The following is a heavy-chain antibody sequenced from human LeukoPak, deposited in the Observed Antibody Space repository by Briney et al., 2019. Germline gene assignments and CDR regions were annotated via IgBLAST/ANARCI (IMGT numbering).Heavy chain of an antibody. CDR1: GFSFSTYW. V-gene: IGHV3-7*03. CDR2: IKYDASEK. D-gene: IGHD3-3*01. CDR3: ARGSLEGPLDY. Sequence: GGSLRPSCAASGFSFSTYWMSWVRQAPGQGLEWVASIKYDASEKHYVDSVKGRFTISRDNGKNSLSLQMNSLRAADTAVYYCARGSLEGPLDYWGQGTLVTVSS. J-gene: IGHJ4*02.